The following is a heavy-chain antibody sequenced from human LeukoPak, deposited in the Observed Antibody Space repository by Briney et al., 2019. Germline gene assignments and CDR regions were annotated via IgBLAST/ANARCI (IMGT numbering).Heavy chain of an antibody. V-gene: IGHV1-2*04. CDR3: ARGSSSWRGVGFDY. Sequence: ASVKVSCKASGYTFTGYYMHWVRQAPGQGLGWMGWINPNSGGTNYAQKFQGWVTMTRDTSISTAYMELSRLRSDDTAVYYCARGSSSWRGVGFDYWGQGTLVTVSS. J-gene: IGHJ4*02. CDR2: INPNSGGT. D-gene: IGHD6-13*01. CDR1: GYTFTGYY.